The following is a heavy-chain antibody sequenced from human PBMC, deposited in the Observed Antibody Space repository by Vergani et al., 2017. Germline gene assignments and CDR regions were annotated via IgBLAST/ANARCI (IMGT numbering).Heavy chain of an antibody. CDR2: VRSKAGGGPT. Sequence: QVVESGGGLVKRGGSLRLACVGSGVSLSNTWMHWVRQAPGKGLEWVGRVRSKAGGGPTDFAAPVKGRFSISRDDSRNTLYLHMTSLKNDDAGVYFCTSLGNVWGQGTTVIVS. J-gene: IGHJ6*02. V-gene: IGHV3-15*07. CDR1: GVSLSNTW. CDR3: TSLGNV.